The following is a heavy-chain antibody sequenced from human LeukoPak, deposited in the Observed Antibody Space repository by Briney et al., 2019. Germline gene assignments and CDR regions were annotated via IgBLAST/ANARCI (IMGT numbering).Heavy chain of an antibody. CDR3: AKLNLGEMAYFDS. CDR1: GFIFSSYV. Sequence: GGSLRLSCEASGFIFSSYVTGWVRQAPGKGLEWVSSISVGGGDTFTADSVKGRFTITRENSKNTLYLQMMGLRVEDTAIYYCAKLNLGEMAYFDSWGQGILVTVSS. D-gene: IGHD2-21*01. J-gene: IGHJ4*02. V-gene: IGHV3-23*01. CDR2: ISVGGGDT.